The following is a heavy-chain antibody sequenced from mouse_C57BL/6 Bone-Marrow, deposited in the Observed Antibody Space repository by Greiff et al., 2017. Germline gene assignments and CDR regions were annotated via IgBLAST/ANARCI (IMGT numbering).Heavy chain of an antibody. CDR3: AIKEPTLVAYFDY. CDR2: IDPSDSYT. Sequence: QVQLQQPGAELVKPGASVKLSCKASGYTFTSYWMQWVKQRPGQGLEWIGEIDPSDSYTNYNQKFKGKATLTVDTSSSTAYMQLSSLTSEDSAVXYCAIKEPTLVAYFDYWGQGTTLTVSS. D-gene: IGHD1-1*01. V-gene: IGHV1-50*01. CDR1: GYTFTSYW. J-gene: IGHJ2*01.